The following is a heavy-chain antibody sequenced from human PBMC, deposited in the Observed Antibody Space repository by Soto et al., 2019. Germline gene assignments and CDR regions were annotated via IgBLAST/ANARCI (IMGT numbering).Heavy chain of an antibody. CDR3: ARNRAFEV. CDR1: GGSFSGYS. J-gene: IGHJ3*01. CDR2: INHSGSI. Sequence: QVQLQQWGAGLLKPSETLSLTCGVYGGSFSGYSWSWIRQPPGKGLEWIGEINHSGSIYYNPSLRSRVTISGATSNTSFSLILTAVTAADTAIYCCARNRAFEVWGQGTRVTVSS. V-gene: IGHV4-34*01.